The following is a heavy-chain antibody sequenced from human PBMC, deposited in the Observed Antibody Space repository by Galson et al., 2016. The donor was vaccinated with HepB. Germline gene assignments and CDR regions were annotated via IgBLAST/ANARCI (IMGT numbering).Heavy chain of an antibody. CDR1: GLTFGDYA. J-gene: IGHJ4*02. Sequence: SLRLSCAGSGLTFGDYAMSWFRQAPGKGLEWVSFIRARAYGGTAEYAASVEGIFTISREDRQSSTYLQMTSLTTEDTGVYYCASVSYCGSGSCFRPDYDWGQGTLVTVSS. CDR2: IRARAYGGTA. V-gene: IGHV3-49*03. D-gene: IGHD3-10*01. CDR3: ASVSYCGSGSCFRPDYD.